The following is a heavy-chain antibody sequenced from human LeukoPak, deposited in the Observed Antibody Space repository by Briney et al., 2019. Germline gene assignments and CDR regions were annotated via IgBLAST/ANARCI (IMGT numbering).Heavy chain of an antibody. V-gene: IGHV1-69*04. CDR1: GGTSNSHA. CDR3: ATTNDGGGYQWGDFFDF. CDR2: IIPNLGTT. J-gene: IGHJ4*02. Sequence: GASVKVSCKASGGTSNSHAISWVRQAPGQGLEWMGRIIPNLGTTNRAQNFQDRVTRTADKSTNTAYMELTSLTSDDTAVYYCATTNDGGGYQWGDFFDFWGQGTLVTVSS. D-gene: IGHD3-22*01.